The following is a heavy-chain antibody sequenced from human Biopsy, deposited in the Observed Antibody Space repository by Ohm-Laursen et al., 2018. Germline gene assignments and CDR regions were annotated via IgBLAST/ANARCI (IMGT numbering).Heavy chain of an antibody. CDR3: ARHDGNGPFALDS. J-gene: IGHJ4*02. CDR2: VYHSGTT. D-gene: IGHD5-24*01. Sequence: TLSLTCTVSGGSISSGSNYWAWIRQPPGKGLEWIGSVYHSGTTYYSPSLKSRVTISVDTSKNQLSLKVTSVTAAGTAAYYCARHDGNGPFALDSWGQGTLITVSS. CDR1: GGSISSGSNY. V-gene: IGHV4-39*01.